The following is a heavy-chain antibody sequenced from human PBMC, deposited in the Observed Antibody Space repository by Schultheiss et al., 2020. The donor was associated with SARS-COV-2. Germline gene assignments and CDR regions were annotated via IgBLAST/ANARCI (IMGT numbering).Heavy chain of an antibody. Sequence: ASVKVSCKASGYTFTSYGISWVRQAPGQGLEWMGWMNPNSGNTGYAQKFQGRVTITRNTSISTAYMELSRLRSDDTAVYYCARGRGYQLLFNGWFDPWGQGILVTVSS. D-gene: IGHD2-2*01. V-gene: IGHV1-8*03. CDR1: GYTFTSYG. CDR3: ARGRGYQLLFNGWFDP. J-gene: IGHJ5*02. CDR2: MNPNSGNT.